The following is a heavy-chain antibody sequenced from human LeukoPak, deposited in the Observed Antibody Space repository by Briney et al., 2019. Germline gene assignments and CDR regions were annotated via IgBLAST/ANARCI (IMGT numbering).Heavy chain of an antibody. J-gene: IGHJ4*02. CDR3: ARAPLPDGYSYGYPNYYFDY. Sequence: GGSLRLSCAASGFTFSSYWMSWVRQAPGKGLEWVANIKQDGSEKYYVDSVKGRFTISRDNAKNSLYLQMNSLRAEDTAVYYCARAPLPDGYSYGYPNYYFDYWGQGTLVTVSS. V-gene: IGHV3-7*01. D-gene: IGHD5-18*01. CDR2: IKQDGSEK. CDR1: GFTFSSYW.